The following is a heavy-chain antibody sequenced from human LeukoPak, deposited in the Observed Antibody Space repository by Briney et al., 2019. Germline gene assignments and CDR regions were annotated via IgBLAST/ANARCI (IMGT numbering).Heavy chain of an antibody. CDR1: GGSISSYY. CDR2: IYYSGST. Sequence: SETLSLTCTVSGGSISSYYWSWIRQPPGKGLEWIGYIYYSGSTNYNPSLKSRVTISVDTSKNQFSLKLSSVTAADTAVYYCARGPPLYGSGWYAADAFDIWGQGTMVTVSS. J-gene: IGHJ3*02. D-gene: IGHD6-19*01. CDR3: ARGPPLYGSGWYAADAFDI. V-gene: IGHV4-59*01.